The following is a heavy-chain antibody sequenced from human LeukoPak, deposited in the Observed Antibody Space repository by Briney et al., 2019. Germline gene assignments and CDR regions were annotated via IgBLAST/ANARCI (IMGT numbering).Heavy chain of an antibody. Sequence: GESLTLSCAASGFTVSSHSMSWVRQPPGKGLEWVSVIYSAGFTYYSDSVKGRFAISRDNSKNTLYLQMNSLRAEDTALYHCARADSNGWSNYWGQGTLVTASS. CDR1: GFTVSSHS. CDR3: ARADSNGWSNY. J-gene: IGHJ4*02. V-gene: IGHV3-53*01. CDR2: IYSAGFT. D-gene: IGHD6-19*01.